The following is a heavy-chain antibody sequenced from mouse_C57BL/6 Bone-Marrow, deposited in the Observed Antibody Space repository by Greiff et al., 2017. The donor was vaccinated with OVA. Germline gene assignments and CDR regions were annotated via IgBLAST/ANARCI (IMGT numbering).Heavy chain of an antibody. CDR2: INPSNGGT. CDR1: GYTFTSYW. D-gene: IGHD2-10*02. V-gene: IGHV1-53*01. Sequence: QVQLQQSGTELVKPGASVKLSCKASGYTFTSYWMHWVKQRPGQGLEWIGYINPSNGGTNYNEKFKSKATLTVDKSSSTAYMQLSSLTSEDSAVYYCARSRYGHAMDYWGQGTSVTVSS. J-gene: IGHJ4*01. CDR3: ARSRYGHAMDY.